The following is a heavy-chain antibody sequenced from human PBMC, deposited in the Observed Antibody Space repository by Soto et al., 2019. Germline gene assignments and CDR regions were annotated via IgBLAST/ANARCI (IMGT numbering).Heavy chain of an antibody. D-gene: IGHD6-19*01. CDR2: IWYDESNK. Sequence: PGGSLRLSCAASGFTFSNYGMHWVRQAPDKGLEWVAVIWYDESNKYYADSVKGRFTISRDNSKNTLYLQMNSLRAEDTAVYYCARDDIPGRAVAIYGMDVWGQGTTVTSP. J-gene: IGHJ6*02. CDR3: ARDDIPGRAVAIYGMDV. V-gene: IGHV3-33*01. CDR1: GFTFSNYG.